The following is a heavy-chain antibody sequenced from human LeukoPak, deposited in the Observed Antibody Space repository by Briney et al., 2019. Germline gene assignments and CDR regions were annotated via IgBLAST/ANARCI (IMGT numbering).Heavy chain of an antibody. V-gene: IGHV1-69*06. J-gene: IGHJ5*02. CDR1: GGTFISYA. Sequence: ASVKVSCKASGGTFISYAISWVRQAPGQGLEWMGGIIPIFGTANYAQKFQGRVTMTEDTSTDTAYMELSSLRSEDTAVYYCATVLYYDILTGYYKERNWFDPWGQGTLVTVSS. CDR3: ATVLYYDILTGYYKERNWFDP. D-gene: IGHD3-9*01. CDR2: IIPIFGTA.